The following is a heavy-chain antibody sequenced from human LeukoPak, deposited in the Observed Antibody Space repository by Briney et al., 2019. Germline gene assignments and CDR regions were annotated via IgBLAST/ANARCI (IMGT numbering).Heavy chain of an antibody. V-gene: IGHV3-23*01. CDR3: AKAGSSRWPYYFDS. Sequence: PGGSLRLSCAASGFTFSNYAMSWVRQAPGKGLEWVSTLSGTGGSTYYAESVRGRFTISRDNSKNTLYLLMNSLISEDTAVYYCAKAGSSRWPYYFDSWGQGTLVTVSS. D-gene: IGHD3-10*01. CDR2: LSGTGGST. J-gene: IGHJ4*02. CDR1: GFTFSNYA.